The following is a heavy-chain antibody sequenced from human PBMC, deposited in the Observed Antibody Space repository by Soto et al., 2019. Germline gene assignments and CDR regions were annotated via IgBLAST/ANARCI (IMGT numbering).Heavy chain of an antibody. CDR1: GFTVSSNY. V-gene: IGHV3-66*01. CDR2: IYSGGDT. D-gene: IGHD6-6*01. J-gene: IGHJ4*02. Sequence: PGGSLRLSCAASGFTVSSNYMSWVRQAPGKGLEWVSVIYSGGDTYYADSVKGRFTISRGNSKNTLFLQMNSLRTEDTAVYYCARDLTFLVRGGAFDYWGQGTLVTVSS. CDR3: ARDLTFLVRGGAFDY.